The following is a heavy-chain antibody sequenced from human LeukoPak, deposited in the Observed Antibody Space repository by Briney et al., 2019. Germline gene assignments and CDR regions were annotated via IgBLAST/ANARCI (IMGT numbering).Heavy chain of an antibody. D-gene: IGHD6-19*01. CDR3: VSQWLVMDAGAFDP. Sequence: SQTLSLTCAISGDSVSSNSAAWNWIRQSPSRGLEWLGRTYYRSKWYNDYAVSVKSRITINPDTSKNQFSLQLNSVTPEDTAVYYCVSQWLVMDAGAFDPWGQGTLVTVSS. J-gene: IGHJ5*02. V-gene: IGHV6-1*01. CDR2: TYYRSKWYN. CDR1: GDSVSSNSAA.